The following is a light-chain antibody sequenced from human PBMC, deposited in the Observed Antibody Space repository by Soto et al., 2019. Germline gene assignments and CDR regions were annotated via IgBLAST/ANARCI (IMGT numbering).Light chain of an antibody. J-gene: IGKJ4*01. CDR3: QQGASFPRT. V-gene: IGKV1-12*01. CDR1: QAVSTW. CDR2: AAS. Sequence: DIQMTQSPSSVSASVRATVTITCRASQAVSTWLAWDQQKPGGAPKLLIYAASTLQSGVPSRFSGSGSGTDFTLTIRSLQPEDFATYYCQQGASFPRTFGGGTKVDIK.